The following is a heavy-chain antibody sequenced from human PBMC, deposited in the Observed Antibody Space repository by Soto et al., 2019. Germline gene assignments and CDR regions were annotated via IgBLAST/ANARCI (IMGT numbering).Heavy chain of an antibody. CDR2: ISSSGRTT. CDR1: GFTFSSYE. CDR3: ARDRDELVGIFPYYYGMDV. D-gene: IGHD2-21*01. V-gene: IGHV3-48*03. J-gene: IGHJ6*02. Sequence: GGSLRLSCAASGFTFSSYEMNWVRQAPGEGLEWVSYISSSGRTTYYADSVKGRFTISRDNAKNSLSLQMNSLRADDTAVYYCARDRDELVGIFPYYYGMDVWGQGTTVTVSS.